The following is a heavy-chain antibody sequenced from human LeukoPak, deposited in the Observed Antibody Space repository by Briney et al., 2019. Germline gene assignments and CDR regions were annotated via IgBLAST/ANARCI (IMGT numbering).Heavy chain of an antibody. V-gene: IGHV4-59*01. CDR2: IYYSGST. CDR3: ARGDPAAAGYDY. Sequence: SETLSLTCTVSGGSISSYYWSWIRQPPGKGPEWIGYIYYSGSTNYNPSLKSRVTISVDTSKNQFSLKLSSVTAADTAVYYCARGDPAAAGYDYWGQGTLVTVSS. CDR1: GGSISSYY. J-gene: IGHJ4*02. D-gene: IGHD6-13*01.